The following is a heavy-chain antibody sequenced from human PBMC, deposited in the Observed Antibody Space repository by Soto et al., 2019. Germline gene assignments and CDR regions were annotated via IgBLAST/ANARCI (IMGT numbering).Heavy chain of an antibody. CDR2: INPSGGST. J-gene: IGHJ6*02. CDR3: ARSLTYYDFWSGFAPKYYYYGMDV. V-gene: IGHV1-46*01. D-gene: IGHD3-3*01. CDR1: VYTFTSYY. Sequence: ASVKVCCKASVYTFTSYYIQWVRQAPGQGLEWMGIINPSGGSTSYAQKFQGRVTMTRDTSTSTVYMELSSLRSEDTAVYYCARSLTYYDFWSGFAPKYYYYGMDVWGQGTTVTVSS.